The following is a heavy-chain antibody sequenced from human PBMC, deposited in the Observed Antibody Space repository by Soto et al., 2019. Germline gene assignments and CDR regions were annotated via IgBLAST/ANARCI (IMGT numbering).Heavy chain of an antibody. CDR3: ARNGQYYVFFDY. Sequence: SETLSLTCAVYGGSFSGYYWRWIRQPPGKGLEWIGEINHSGSTNYNPSLKSRVTISVDTSKNQFSLKLSSVTAADTAVYYCARNGQYYVFFDYWGQGTLVTVSS. V-gene: IGHV4-34*01. D-gene: IGHD3-16*01. CDR2: INHSGST. J-gene: IGHJ4*02. CDR1: GGSFSGYY.